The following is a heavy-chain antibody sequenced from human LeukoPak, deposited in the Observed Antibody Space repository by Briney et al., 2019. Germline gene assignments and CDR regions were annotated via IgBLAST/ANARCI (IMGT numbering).Heavy chain of an antibody. V-gene: IGHV4-61*02. CDR3: ARGFDFWSGYGRVDAFDI. CDR2: IYTSGST. D-gene: IGHD3-3*01. CDR1: GGSVKSGSYY. J-gene: IGHJ3*02. Sequence: PSQTLSLTCTVSGGSVKSGSYYWSWIRQPAGKGLEWIGRIYTSGSTNYNPSLKSRVTLSVDTSKNQFSLKLSSVTAADTAVYYCARGFDFWSGYGRVDAFDIWGQGTMVTVSS.